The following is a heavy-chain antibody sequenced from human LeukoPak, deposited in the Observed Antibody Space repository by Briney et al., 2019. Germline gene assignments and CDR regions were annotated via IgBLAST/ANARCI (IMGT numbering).Heavy chain of an antibody. CDR1: GGSFSGYY. Sequence: ASETPSLTCAVYGGSFSGYYWSWIRQPPGKGLEWIGEINHSGSTNYNPSLKSRVTISVDTSKNQFSLKLSSVTAADTAVYYCAIGSGSYYKIYFDYWGQGTLVTVSS. CDR3: AIGSGSYYKIYFDY. D-gene: IGHD3-10*01. CDR2: INHSGST. J-gene: IGHJ4*02. V-gene: IGHV4-34*01.